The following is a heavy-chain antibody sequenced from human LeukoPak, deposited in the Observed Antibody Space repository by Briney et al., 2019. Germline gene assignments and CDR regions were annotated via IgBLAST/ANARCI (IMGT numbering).Heavy chain of an antibody. J-gene: IGHJ4*02. V-gene: IGHV3-53*01. CDR2: INTGGST. CDR1: GFTVRSNY. CDR3: VRDGDYHLY. D-gene: IGHD4-17*01. Sequence: PGGSLRLSCAASGFTVRSNYMTWVRQAPGKGLEWVSVINTGGSTYYADSVKGRFTISRDDSKNTLYLQMNSLRAEYTAVYYCVRDGDYHLYWGQGTLVTVSS.